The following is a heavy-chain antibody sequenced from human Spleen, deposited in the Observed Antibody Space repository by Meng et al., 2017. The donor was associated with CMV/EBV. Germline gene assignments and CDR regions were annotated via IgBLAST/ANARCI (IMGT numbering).Heavy chain of an antibody. CDR3: AKDSGDDFWSGYYGY. CDR2: IYSGGSST. CDR1: GFTFSSYA. Sequence: GESLKISCAASGFTFSSYAMSWVRQAPGKGLEWVSVIYSGGSSTYYADSVKGRFTISRDNSKNTLYLQMNNLRAEDTAVYYCAKDSGDDFWSGYYGYWGQGTLVTVSS. V-gene: IGHV3-23*03. J-gene: IGHJ4*02. D-gene: IGHD3-3*01.